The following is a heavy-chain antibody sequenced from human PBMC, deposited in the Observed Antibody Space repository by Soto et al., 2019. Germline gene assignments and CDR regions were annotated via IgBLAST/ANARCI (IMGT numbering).Heavy chain of an antibody. Sequence: SETLSLTCTVSGGSVSAGSCYWSWIRQPPGKGLEWIGFIYYTGTTNYNPSLKSRVTMSVDTSKNQLSLNSLRAEDTAVYYCAKSGKDLVHYSSSWSYYFDYWGQGTLVTV. J-gene: IGHJ4*02. D-gene: IGHD6-13*01. CDR3: AKSGKDLVHYSSSWSYYFDY. V-gene: IGHV4-61*01. CDR1: GGSVSAGSCY. CDR2: IYYTGTT.